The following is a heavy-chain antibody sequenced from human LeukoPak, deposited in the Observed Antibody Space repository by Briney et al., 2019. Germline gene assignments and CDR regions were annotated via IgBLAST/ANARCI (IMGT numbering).Heavy chain of an antibody. V-gene: IGHV4-39*07. J-gene: IGHJ4*02. D-gene: IGHD3-22*01. Sequence: SETLSLTCTVSGGSLTGSRYYWAWIRHPPGKGLEWIGNIYYSGSTYYNPSLKSRVTISVDTSKNQFSLKLTSVTAADTAFYYCARQISYDYSVYNYWGQGTLVTVSS. CDR3: ARQISYDYSVYNY. CDR1: GGSLTGSRYY. CDR2: IYYSGST.